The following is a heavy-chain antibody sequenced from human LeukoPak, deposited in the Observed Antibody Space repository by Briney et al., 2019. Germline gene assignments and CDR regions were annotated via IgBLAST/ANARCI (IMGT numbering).Heavy chain of an antibody. V-gene: IGHV1-2*02. J-gene: IGHJ5*02. CDR2: INPNSGGT. CDR1: GYTFTGYY. CDR3: ARGLGYCSSTSCYSYWFDP. D-gene: IGHD2-2*02. Sequence: ASVKVSCKASGYTFTGYYMHWVRQAPGHGLEWMGWINPNSGGTNYAQKFQGRVTMTRDTSISTAYMELGRLRSDDTAVYYCARGLGYCSSTSCYSYWFDPWGQGTLVTVSS.